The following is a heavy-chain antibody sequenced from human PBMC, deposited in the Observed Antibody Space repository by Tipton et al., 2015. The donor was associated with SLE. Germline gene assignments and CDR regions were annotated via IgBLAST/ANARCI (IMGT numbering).Heavy chain of an antibody. V-gene: IGHV4-61*02. Sequence: LRLSCTVSGGSISSGSYYWTWIRQPAGKGLEWIGRIYTGGSPNYNPSLKSRITISADTSKNQFSLKLSSVTAADTAVYYCARDGVFDFWSGYVPGGIEFWGQGTLVTVSS. CDR2: IYTGGSP. J-gene: IGHJ4*02. CDR1: GGSISSGSYY. D-gene: IGHD3-3*01. CDR3: ARDGVFDFWSGYVPGGIEF.